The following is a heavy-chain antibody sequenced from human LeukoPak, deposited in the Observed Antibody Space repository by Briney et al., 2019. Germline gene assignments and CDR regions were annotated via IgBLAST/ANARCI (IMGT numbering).Heavy chain of an antibody. CDR3: ARGARSLSGSTH. J-gene: IGHJ4*02. D-gene: IGHD1-26*01. CDR2: IKEDGNEN. CDR1: GFTFSSYS. V-gene: IGHV3-7*04. Sequence: PGGSLRLSCAASGFTFSSYSMSWVRQAPGKGLEWVAYIKEDGNENYYVDSVKGRFTISRDNAESSLYLQMNSLRAEDTAVYYCARGARSLSGSTHWGQGTLVTVSS.